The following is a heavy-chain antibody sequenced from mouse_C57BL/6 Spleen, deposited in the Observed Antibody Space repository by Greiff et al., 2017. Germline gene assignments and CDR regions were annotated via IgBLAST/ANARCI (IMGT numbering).Heavy chain of an antibody. J-gene: IGHJ3*01. V-gene: IGHV5-4*01. CDR3: ARDRANWDWFAY. Sequence: EVKVVESGGGLVKPGGSLKLSCAASGFTFSSYAMSWVRQTPEKRLEWVATISDGGSYTYYPDNVKGRFTISRDNAKNNLYLQMSHLKSEDTAMYYCARDRANWDWFAYWGQGTLVTVSA. CDR1: GFTFSSYA. CDR2: ISDGGSYT. D-gene: IGHD4-1*01.